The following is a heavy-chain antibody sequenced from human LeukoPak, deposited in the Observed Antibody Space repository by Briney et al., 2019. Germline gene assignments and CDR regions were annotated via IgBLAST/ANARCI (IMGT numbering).Heavy chain of an antibody. D-gene: IGHD3-3*01. J-gene: IGHJ6*02. Sequence: SQTLSLTCTVSGCSICSGSYYWSWIRQPAGKGLEWIGRIYTSGSTNYNPSLKSRVTISVDTSKNQFSLKLSSVTAADTAVYYCARVHYDFWSGYGMDVWGQGTTVTVSS. CDR3: ARVHYDFWSGYGMDV. CDR1: GCSICSGSYY. CDR2: IYTSGST. V-gene: IGHV4-61*02.